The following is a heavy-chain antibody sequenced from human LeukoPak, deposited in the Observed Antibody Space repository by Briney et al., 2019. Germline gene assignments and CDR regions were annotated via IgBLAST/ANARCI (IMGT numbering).Heavy chain of an antibody. J-gene: IGHJ4*02. V-gene: IGHV1-18*01. CDR2: ISAYNGNT. D-gene: IGHD3-10*01. CDR1: SYTFTSYG. CDR3: ARRGSGAYYLAPFDY. Sequence: ASVKVSCKASSYTFTSYGISWVRQAPGQGLEWMGWISAYNGNTNYAQKLQGRVTMTTDTSRNTAYMELRSLRPDDTAVYYCARRGSGAYYLAPFDYWGQGSLITVSS.